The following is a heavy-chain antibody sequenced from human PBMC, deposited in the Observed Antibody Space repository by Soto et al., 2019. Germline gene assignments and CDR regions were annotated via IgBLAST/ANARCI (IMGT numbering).Heavy chain of an antibody. CDR1: GFTFADYA. D-gene: IGHD3-10*01. CDR3: AKGGSISLYNSWFDP. J-gene: IGHJ5*02. Sequence: EVQLVESGGGLVQPGRSLRLSCAASGFTFADYAMHWVRQAPGKGLEWVSGISWNSGSIGYADSVKGRLTISRDNAENTLYLQMNSLRAEDTALYYCAKGGSISLYNSWFDPWGQGTLVTVSS. CDR2: ISWNSGSI. V-gene: IGHV3-9*01.